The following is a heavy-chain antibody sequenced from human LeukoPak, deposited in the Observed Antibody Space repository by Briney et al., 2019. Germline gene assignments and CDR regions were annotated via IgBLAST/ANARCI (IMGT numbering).Heavy chain of an antibody. V-gene: IGHV3-7*01. CDR3: ARGVVYPTWSGPHWSDY. CDR2: IKQDASQE. CDR1: GFTFSSYW. D-gene: IGHD3-3*01. J-gene: IGHJ4*02. Sequence: PGGSLRLSCAASGFTFSSYWMSWVRQAPGKGPEWVAPIKQDASQEDHVDSVKGRFTISRDNAKNSLYLQMNSLRAEDTAVYYCARGVVYPTWSGPHWSDYWGQGTLDTVSS.